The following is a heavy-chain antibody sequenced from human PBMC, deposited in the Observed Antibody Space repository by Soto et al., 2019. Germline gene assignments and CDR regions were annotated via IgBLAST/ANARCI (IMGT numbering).Heavy chain of an antibody. CDR1: GFTVSSNY. CDR3: ASTTGIAAAGLIY. V-gene: IGHV3-53*01. D-gene: IGHD6-13*01. CDR2: IYSGGST. J-gene: IGHJ4*02. Sequence: QTGGSLRLSCAASGFTVSSNYMSWVRQAPGKGLEWVSVIYSGGSTYYADSVKGRFTISRDNSKNTLYLQMNSLRAEDTAVYYCASTTGIAAAGLIYWGQGTLVTVSS.